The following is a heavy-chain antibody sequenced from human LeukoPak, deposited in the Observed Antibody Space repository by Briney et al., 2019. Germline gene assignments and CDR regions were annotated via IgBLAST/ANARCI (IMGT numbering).Heavy chain of an antibody. CDR2: IIPIFGIA. D-gene: IGHD4-23*01. J-gene: IGHJ6*02. CDR3: AREDLSTVATGTSGMDV. V-gene: IGHV1-69*04. CDR1: GGTFSSYA. Sequence: SVKVSCKASGGTFSSYAISWVRQAPGQGLEWMGRIIPIFGIANYAQKFQGRVTITADKSTSTAYMELSSLRPEDTAVYYCAREDLSTVATGTSGMDVWGQGTTVTVSS.